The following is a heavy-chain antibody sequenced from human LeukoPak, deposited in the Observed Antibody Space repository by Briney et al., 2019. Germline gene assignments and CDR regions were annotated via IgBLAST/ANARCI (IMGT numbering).Heavy chain of an antibody. CDR3: ARDVYGGKFYYGMDV. V-gene: IGHV3-33*01. CDR1: GFTFSSYG. CDR2: IWYDGSNK. Sequence: GGSLRLSCAASGFTFSSYGMHWVRQAPGKGLEWMAVIWYDGSNKYYADSVKGRFTISRDNSKNTLYLQMNSLRAEDTAAYYCARDVYGGKFYYGMDVWGQGTTVTVSS. J-gene: IGHJ6*02. D-gene: IGHD4-23*01.